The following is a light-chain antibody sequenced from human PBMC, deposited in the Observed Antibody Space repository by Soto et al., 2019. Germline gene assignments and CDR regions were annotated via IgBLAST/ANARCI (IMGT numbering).Light chain of an antibody. CDR1: SSNIGYNY. V-gene: IGLV1-47*01. CDR3: AEWDDSLSGRGI. Sequence: QSVLTQPPSASGTPGQRVTISCSVTSSNIGYNYVYCYQMVPGTAPKLLIYRNDQRTSGVPDRFSGSRSGTSASLAISGLRSDDEADYYCAEWDDSLSGRGIFGGGTKVTVL. CDR2: RND. J-gene: IGLJ2*01.